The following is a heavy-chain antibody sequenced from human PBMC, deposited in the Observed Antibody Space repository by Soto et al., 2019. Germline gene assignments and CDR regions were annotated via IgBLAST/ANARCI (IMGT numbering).Heavy chain of an antibody. V-gene: IGHV3-23*01. Sequence: EVQLLESGGALVQPGRSLRLSCAASGFTFSNYAMNWVRQAPGKGLEWVALSTGSDEYTYYTDSVKGPFTISRDNSKSTLYLQMNSLSAEDTTVYYCDRDRTYSNYHYYYYAMDFWGRQTTVAV. CDR2: STGSDEYT. J-gene: IGHJ6*02. CDR3: DRDRTYSNYHYYYYAMDF. CDR1: GFTFSNYA. D-gene: IGHD4-4*01.